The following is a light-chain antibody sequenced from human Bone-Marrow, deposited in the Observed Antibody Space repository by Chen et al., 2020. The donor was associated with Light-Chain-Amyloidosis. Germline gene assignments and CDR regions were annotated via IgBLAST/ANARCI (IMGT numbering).Light chain of an antibody. CDR2: DNN. Sequence: QSVLTQPPSVSVAPGQKVTISRSGSSSNIGNNYVSWYQQLPGTAPNLLIYDNNKRPSGIPDRFSGSKSGTSATLGITGLQTGDEADYYCGTWDSSLSAWVFGGGTKLTVL. V-gene: IGLV1-51*01. J-gene: IGLJ3*02. CDR1: SSNIGNNY. CDR3: GTWDSSLSAWV.